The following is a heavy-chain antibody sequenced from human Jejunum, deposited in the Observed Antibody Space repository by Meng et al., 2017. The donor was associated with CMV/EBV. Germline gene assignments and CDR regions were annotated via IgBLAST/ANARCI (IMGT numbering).Heavy chain of an antibody. J-gene: IGHJ4*02. CDR3: AREHSSSYYSNHYFDL. V-gene: IGHV3-66*02. D-gene: IGHD1-26*01. Sequence: GFTVSYNYSSWVRQAPGKGLQWISATFNGRNTYYADSVKGRFTISRDNSKNTLWLQMDGLRPEDTAVYYCAREHSSSYYSNHYFDLWGQGTLVTVSS. CDR1: GFTVSYNY. CDR2: TFNGRNT.